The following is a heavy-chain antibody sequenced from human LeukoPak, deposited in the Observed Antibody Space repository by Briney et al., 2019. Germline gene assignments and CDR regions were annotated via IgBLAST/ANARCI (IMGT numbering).Heavy chain of an antibody. CDR2: IYSGGST. Sequence: GGSLRLSCAASGFTFSSYAMSWVRQAPGKGLEWVSVIYSGGSTYYADSVKGRFTISRDNSKNTLYLQMNSLRAEDTAVYYCALFLRWYYAFDIWGQGTMVTVSS. J-gene: IGHJ3*02. V-gene: IGHV3-66*01. CDR1: GFTFSSYA. D-gene: IGHD4-17*01. CDR3: ALFLRWYYAFDI.